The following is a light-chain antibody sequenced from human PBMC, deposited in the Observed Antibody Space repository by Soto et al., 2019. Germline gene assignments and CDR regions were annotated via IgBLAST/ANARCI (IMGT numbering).Light chain of an antibody. J-gene: IGKJ1*01. CDR3: QQYGGSTPWT. CDR1: QSVSSNY. V-gene: IGKV3-20*01. Sequence: EIVLTQSPGTLSLSPGERATLSCRASQSVSSNYLAWYQQKPGQAPRLLIYGASSRTTGIPDRFSGSGSGTDFTLTISRLEPEDIAVYYCQQYGGSTPWTFGQGSEVE. CDR2: GAS.